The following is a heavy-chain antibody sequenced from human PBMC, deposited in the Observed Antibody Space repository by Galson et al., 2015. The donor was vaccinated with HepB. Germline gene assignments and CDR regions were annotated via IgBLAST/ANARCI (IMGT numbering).Heavy chain of an antibody. V-gene: IGHV3-21*01. CDR3: ERQFCSMATCYTLDL. D-gene: IGHD2-2*02. CDR2: ISNSGSVI. CDR1: GLSLRIHN. Sequence: FLRTVCASRGLSLRIHNRTWVRQPPGKDLEWVATISNSGSVIYYTDSLKGRFNISRDNVNNSVYLQMSSLTAEDTAIYFCERQFCSMATCYTLDLWGRGTLVAVAS. J-gene: IGHJ4*02.